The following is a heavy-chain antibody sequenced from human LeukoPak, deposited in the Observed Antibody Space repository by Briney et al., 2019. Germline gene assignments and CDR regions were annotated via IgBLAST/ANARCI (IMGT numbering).Heavy chain of an antibody. Sequence: ASVKVSCKASGYTFTSYGISWVRQAPGQGLEWMGWISAYNGNTNYAQKLQGRVTITTDTSTSTAYMELRSLRSDDTAVYYCARVRYQPPLYYYYGMDVWGQGTTVTVSS. CDR3: ARVRYQPPLYYYYGMDV. CDR2: ISAYNGNT. D-gene: IGHD1-14*01. V-gene: IGHV1-18*01. CDR1: GYTFTSYG. J-gene: IGHJ6*02.